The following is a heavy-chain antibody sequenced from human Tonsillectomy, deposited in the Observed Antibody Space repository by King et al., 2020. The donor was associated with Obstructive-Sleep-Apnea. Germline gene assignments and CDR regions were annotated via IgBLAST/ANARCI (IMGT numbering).Heavy chain of an antibody. CDR1: GFTFSSYS. J-gene: IGHJ4*02. Sequence: VQLVESGGGLVQPGGSLRLSCAASGFTFSSYSMNWVRQAPGKGLEWVSYISSSSSTIYYADSVKGRFTISRDNAKNSLYLQMNSLRAEDTAVYYCARGSLLWFGELSPYWGQGTLVTVSS. V-gene: IGHV3-48*04. D-gene: IGHD3-10*01. CDR3: ARGSLLWFGELSPY. CDR2: ISSSSSTI.